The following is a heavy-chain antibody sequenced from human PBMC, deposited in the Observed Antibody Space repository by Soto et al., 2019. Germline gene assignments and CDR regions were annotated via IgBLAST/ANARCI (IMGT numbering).Heavy chain of an antibody. CDR1: GYTFTSYD. V-gene: IGHV1-8*01. D-gene: IGHD2-15*01. Sequence: QVQLVQSGAEVKKPGASMKVSCEASGYTFTSYDINWVRQATGRGLEWLGWMNPHSGNTGYAQKFQGRVTMTRNTSIDTAYMELSSLRSEDTAVYYCARGRLGYCSGGSCHDVFDIWGQGTMVTVSS. CDR2: MNPHSGNT. J-gene: IGHJ3*02. CDR3: ARGRLGYCSGGSCHDVFDI.